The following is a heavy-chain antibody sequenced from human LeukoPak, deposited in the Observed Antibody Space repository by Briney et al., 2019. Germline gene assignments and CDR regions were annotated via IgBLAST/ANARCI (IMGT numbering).Heavy chain of an antibody. Sequence: GASVKVSCKASGGTFSSYAISWVRQAPGQGLEWMGGIIPIFGTANYAQKFQGRVTITADESTSTAYMELSSLRSEDTAVYYCATGPLDYYGSGSYHRNYYYYMDVWGKGTTVTVSS. V-gene: IGHV1-69*13. D-gene: IGHD3-10*01. J-gene: IGHJ6*03. CDR1: GGTFSSYA. CDR2: IIPIFGTA. CDR3: ATGPLDYYGSGSYHRNYYYYMDV.